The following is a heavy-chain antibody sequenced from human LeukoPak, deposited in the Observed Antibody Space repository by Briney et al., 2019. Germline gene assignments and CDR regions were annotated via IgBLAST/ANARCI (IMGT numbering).Heavy chain of an antibody. J-gene: IGHJ6*03. CDR3: ARVTYSQPYYYYYYMDV. Sequence: NPSETLSLTCAVYGGSFSGYYWSWIRQPPGKGLEWIGEINHSGSTNYNPSLKSRVTISVDTSKNQFSLKLSSVTAADTAVYYCARVTYSQPYYYYYYMDVWGKGTTVTISS. V-gene: IGHV4-34*01. D-gene: IGHD5-12*01. CDR2: INHSGST. CDR1: GGSFSGYY.